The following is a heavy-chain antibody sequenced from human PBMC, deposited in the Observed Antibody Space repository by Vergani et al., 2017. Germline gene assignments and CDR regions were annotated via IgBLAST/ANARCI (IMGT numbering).Heavy chain of an antibody. J-gene: IGHJ3*02. CDR1: GGTFSSYA. CDR2: IIPIFGTA. CDR3: ARDVNGAYCGGDCYSGAGDAFDI. V-gene: IGHV1-69*13. D-gene: IGHD2-21*02. Sequence: QVQLVQSGAEVKKPGSSVKVSCKASGGTFSSYAISWVRQAPGQGLEWMGRIIPIFGTANYAQKFQGRVTITAEESTSTAYMELSSLRSEDTAVYYCARDVNGAYCGGDCYSGAGDAFDIWGQGTMVTVSS.